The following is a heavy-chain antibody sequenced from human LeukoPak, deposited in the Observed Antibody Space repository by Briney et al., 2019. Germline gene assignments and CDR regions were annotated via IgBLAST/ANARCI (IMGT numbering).Heavy chain of an antibody. D-gene: IGHD6-19*01. J-gene: IGHJ4*02. CDR1: GYTFTDYA. CDR2: ITTGRGET. Sequence: RWASVKVSCKASGYTFTDYALHWVRQAPGQSLEWMGWITTGRGETRYSQEFQRRITFTRDTSASTVYMDLSDLRSEDTAVYCCARGGKQWRGGNYFDSWGQGTLVAVSS. V-gene: IGHV1-3*03. CDR3: ARGGKQWRGGNYFDS.